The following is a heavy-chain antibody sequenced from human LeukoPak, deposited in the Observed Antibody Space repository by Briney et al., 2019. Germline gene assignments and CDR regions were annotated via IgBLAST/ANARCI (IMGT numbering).Heavy chain of an antibody. CDR1: GFTFDDYA. J-gene: IGHJ4*02. V-gene: IGHV3-9*01. D-gene: IGHD6-13*01. CDR3: ARDSSSWYFDY. Sequence: GGSLRLSCAASGFTFDDYAMHWVRQAPGKGLEWVSGISWNRNNIGYADSVKGRFTISRDNAKNSLYLQMNSLRAEDTAVYYCARDSSSWYFDYWGQGALVTVSS. CDR2: ISWNRNNI.